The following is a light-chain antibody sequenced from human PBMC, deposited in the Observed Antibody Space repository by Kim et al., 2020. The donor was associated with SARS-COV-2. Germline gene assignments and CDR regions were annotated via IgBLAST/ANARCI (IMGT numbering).Light chain of an antibody. CDR2: DVS. Sequence: SPGDRATLSCMASQTISSNLAWYQQKFGQAPRLIIYDVSTRATSVPARFSGSGSVTEFTLTITSLQPDDFAVYYCQQYYDWHPRYNFGQGTKLEI. CDR1: QTISSN. V-gene: IGKV3-15*01. J-gene: IGKJ2*01. CDR3: QQYYDWHPRYN.